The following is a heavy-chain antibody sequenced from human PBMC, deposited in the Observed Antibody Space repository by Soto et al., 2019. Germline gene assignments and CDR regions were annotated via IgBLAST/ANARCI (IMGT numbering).Heavy chain of an antibody. CDR3: AIDDCRGGRCYPAY. Sequence: QVQLVESGGGVVQPGRSLRLSCAASGFTFSSYGMHWVRQAPGKGLEWVAVIWYDGSKKSYADSVKGRFTIARDNSKNTVYLKMTSLRAEDTAVDYCAIDDCRGGRCYPAYWGQGTLVTVSS. D-gene: IGHD2-15*01. CDR2: IWYDGSKK. V-gene: IGHV3-33*01. CDR1: GFTFSSYG. J-gene: IGHJ4*02.